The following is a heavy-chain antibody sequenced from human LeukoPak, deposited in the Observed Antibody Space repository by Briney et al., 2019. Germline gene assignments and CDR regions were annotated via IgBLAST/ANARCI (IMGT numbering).Heavy chain of an antibody. V-gene: IGHV3-23*01. J-gene: IGHJ4*02. Sequence: GGSLRLSCAASGFTFSSYAMSWVRQAPGKGLEWVSAISSSGGSTYYADSVKGRFTISRDNSKNTLYLQMNSLRAEDTAVYYCAKEGDYYDSSGYYFDYWGQGTLVTVSS. CDR3: AKEGDYYDSSGYYFDY. CDR2: ISSSGGST. D-gene: IGHD3-22*01. CDR1: GFTFSSYA.